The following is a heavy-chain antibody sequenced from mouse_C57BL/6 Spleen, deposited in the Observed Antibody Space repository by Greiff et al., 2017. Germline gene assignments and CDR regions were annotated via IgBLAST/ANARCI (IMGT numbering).Heavy chain of an antibody. CDR2: ISSGSSTI. CDR3: AREGDYYGSSYKFAY. D-gene: IGHD1-1*01. V-gene: IGHV5-17*01. Sequence: EVKVVESGGGLVKPGGSLKLSCAASGFTFSDYGMHWVRQAPEKGLEWVAYISSGSSTIYYADTVKGRFTISRDNAKNTLFLQMTSLRSEDTAMYYCAREGDYYGSSYKFAYWGHGTLVTVSA. CDR1: GFTFSDYG. J-gene: IGHJ3*01.